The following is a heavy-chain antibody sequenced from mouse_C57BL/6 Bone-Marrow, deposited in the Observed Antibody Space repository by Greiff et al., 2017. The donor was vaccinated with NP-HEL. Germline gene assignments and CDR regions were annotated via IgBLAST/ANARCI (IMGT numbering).Heavy chain of an antibody. V-gene: IGHV1-7*01. CDR2: INPSSGYT. J-gene: IGHJ2*01. Sequence: VQLMESGAELAKPGASVKLSCKASGYTFTSYWMHWVKQRPGQGLEWIGYINPSSGYTKYNQKFKDKATFTAEDTSSTAYMQLSSLTYDDAAAYYCASTLYYFDYWGQGTTLTVSS. CDR1: GYTFTSYW. CDR3: ASTLYYFDY.